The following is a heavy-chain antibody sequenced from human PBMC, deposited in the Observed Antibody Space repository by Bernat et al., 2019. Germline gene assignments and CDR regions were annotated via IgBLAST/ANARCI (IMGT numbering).Heavy chain of an antibody. J-gene: IGHJ4*02. Sequence: QLQLQESGPGLVKPSETLSLTCTVSGGSISSSSYYWGWIRQPPGKGLEWIGSIYYSGSTYYNPSLKSRVTISVDTSKHQFSLTLRFVTAAYTAVYYCAGGVYYYDSSGYQYYLDYWGQGTLITVSS. D-gene: IGHD3-22*01. V-gene: IGHV4-39*01. CDR2: IYYSGST. CDR3: AGGVYYYDSSGYQYYLDY. CDR1: GGSISSSSYY.